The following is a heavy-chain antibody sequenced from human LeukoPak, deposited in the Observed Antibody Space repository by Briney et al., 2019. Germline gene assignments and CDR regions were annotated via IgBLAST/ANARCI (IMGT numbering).Heavy chain of an antibody. Sequence: SETLSLTCTVSGGSISSGSYYWSWIRQPAGKGLEWIGRIYTSGSTNYNPSLKSRVTISVDTSKNQFSLKLSSVTAADTAVYYCARESPSGYSYGGFDYWGQGTLVTVSS. V-gene: IGHV4-61*02. CDR1: GGSISSGSYY. D-gene: IGHD5-18*01. CDR3: ARESPSGYSYGGFDY. CDR2: IYTSGST. J-gene: IGHJ4*02.